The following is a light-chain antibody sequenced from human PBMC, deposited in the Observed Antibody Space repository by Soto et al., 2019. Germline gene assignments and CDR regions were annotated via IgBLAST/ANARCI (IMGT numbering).Light chain of an antibody. CDR1: QSVARK. CDR3: QQYNNWPRT. CDR2: EAS. J-gene: IGKJ1*01. Sequence: EIVLTQSPGTLSLSPGEIATLSFRACQSVARKLAWYQQKPGQAPRLLIHEASIRATGIPARFSGSGSVTEFTLTINSLQSEDFAVYYCQQYNNWPRTFGQGTKVDIK. V-gene: IGKV3-15*01.